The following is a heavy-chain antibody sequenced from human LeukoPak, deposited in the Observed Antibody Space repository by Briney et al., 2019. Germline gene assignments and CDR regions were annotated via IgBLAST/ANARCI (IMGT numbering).Heavy chain of an antibody. CDR3: AKDDYNGSVDY. CDR2: INRNSASI. D-gene: IGHD4-11*01. CDR1: VFTFDDYA. V-gene: IGHV3-9*01. Sequence: GRSLRLSCAASVFTFDDYAMHWVRQAPGKGLEWVAGINRNSASIGYAGSVKGRFTISRDNAKNSLYLQMSSLRAEDTALYYCAKDDYNGSVDYWGQGTLVTVSS. J-gene: IGHJ4*02.